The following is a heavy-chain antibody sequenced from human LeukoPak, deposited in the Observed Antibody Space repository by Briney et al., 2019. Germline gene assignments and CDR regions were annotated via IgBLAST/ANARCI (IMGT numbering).Heavy chain of an antibody. CDR2: IYHSGST. CDR3: ARGARAGIFDY. CDR1: GYSISSGYY. V-gene: IGHV4-38-2*02. Sequence: PSETLSLTCTVSGYSISSGYYWGWIRQPPGKGLERIGSIYHSGSTYYNPSLKSRVTISVDTSKNQFSLKLSSVTAADTAVYYCARGARAGIFDYWGQGTLVTVSS. J-gene: IGHJ4*02. D-gene: IGHD6-19*01.